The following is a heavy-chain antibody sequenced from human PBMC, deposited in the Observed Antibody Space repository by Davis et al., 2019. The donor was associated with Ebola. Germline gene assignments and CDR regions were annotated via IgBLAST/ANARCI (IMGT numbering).Heavy chain of an antibody. Sequence: PGGSLRLSCPASRLTFTDYYMSWIRQAPGKCLEWVSYITSDSSYTNPADLLKGRFTISRDKAKSSLYLQMNSLRADDTAVYYCARTRTPYSRFHYMDVWGKGTTVTVSS. D-gene: IGHD2-15*01. CDR3: ARTRTPYSRFHYMDV. J-gene: IGHJ6*03. V-gene: IGHV3-11*06. CDR2: ITSDSSYT. CDR1: RLTFTDYY.